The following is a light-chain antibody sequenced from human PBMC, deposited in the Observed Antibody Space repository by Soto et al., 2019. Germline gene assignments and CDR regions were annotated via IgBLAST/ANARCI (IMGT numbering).Light chain of an antibody. CDR1: KSVSSY. Sequence: EIVLTQSPATLSLSPGERSTLSCMASKSVSSYLAWYQQKPCQAPRLLIYDASNRATGIPARFSGSGSGTDFTLTISSLEHEDFAVYYCQQRSNWHPITFGQGTRLEIK. CDR2: DAS. J-gene: IGKJ5*01. CDR3: QQRSNWHPIT. V-gene: IGKV3-11*01.